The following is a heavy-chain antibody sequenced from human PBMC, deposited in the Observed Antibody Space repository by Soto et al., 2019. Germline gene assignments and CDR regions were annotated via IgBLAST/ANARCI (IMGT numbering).Heavy chain of an antibody. CDR2: ASYDGSYK. J-gene: IGHJ4*02. D-gene: IGHD5-12*01. Sequence: QVQLVESGGGVVQPGRSLRLSCAASGFTFSSFGMHWVRQAPGKGLEWVAVASYDGSYKYYADSVKGRFTISRDDSKNTLYLQMKSLRAEDTAVYYCAKEGSVVATTPDFDYWGQGTLVTVSS. CDR3: AKEGSVVATTPDFDY. V-gene: IGHV3-30*18. CDR1: GFTFSSFG.